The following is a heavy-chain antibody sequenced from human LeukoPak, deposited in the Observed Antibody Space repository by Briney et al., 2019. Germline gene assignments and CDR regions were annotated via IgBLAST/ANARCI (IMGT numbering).Heavy chain of an antibody. V-gene: IGHV4-59*08. J-gene: IGHJ4*02. CDR3: ARHSSAYSYDF. CDR2: LYDRGSA. D-gene: IGHD5-18*01. Sequence: SETLSLTCTVSGVSISSYYWSWIRQPPGKGLEWIGYLYDRGSANYNPSLKSRVTISVDTSKNQFSLKVRSLIAADTAVYYCARHSSAYSYDFWGRGTLVTVSS. CDR1: GVSISSYY.